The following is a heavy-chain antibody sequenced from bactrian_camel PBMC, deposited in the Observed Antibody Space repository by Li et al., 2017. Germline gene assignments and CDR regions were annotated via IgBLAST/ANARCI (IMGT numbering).Heavy chain of an antibody. Sequence: HVQLVESGGGSVQAGGSLRLSCTFSDDTYSSYCMGWFRQAPGKQREGVAGIDRDGITTYADSVKGRFTISQDNAKSTLYLQMDKLKPEDTAMYYCAADRSLGFCVEMMGGNIRRGSGYWGQGTQVTVS. CDR1: DDTYSSYC. CDR2: IDRDGIT. V-gene: IGHV3S53*01. D-gene: IGHD2*01. J-gene: IGHJ6*01. CDR3: AADRSLGFCVEMMGGNIRRGSGY.